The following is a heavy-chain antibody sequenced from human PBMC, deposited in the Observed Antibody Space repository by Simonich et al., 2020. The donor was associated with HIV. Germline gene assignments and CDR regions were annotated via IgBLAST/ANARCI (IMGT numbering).Heavy chain of an antibody. J-gene: IGHJ4*02. V-gene: IGHV1-2*02. CDR2: INPTRGGK. Sequence: QAQLVQSGAEVKNPGASVKVSCKASGYSFTGYYIHWVRQAPGQGREWMGGINPTRGGKNYAQTFQGRVTMTRDTSISTAYMELSRLTSDDTAVYYCAKVIYGSGQTPGHWGQGTLVTVSS. CDR3: AKVIYGSGQTPGH. CDR1: GYSFTGYY. D-gene: IGHD3-10*01.